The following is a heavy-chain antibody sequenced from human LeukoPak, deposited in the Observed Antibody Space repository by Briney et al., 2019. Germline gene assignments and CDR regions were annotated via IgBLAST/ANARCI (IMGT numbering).Heavy chain of an antibody. D-gene: IGHD3/OR15-3a*01. J-gene: IGHJ4*02. Sequence: PSETLSLTCTVSGGSISSYYWNWIRQPAGKGLEWIGRIYTSGSTNYNPSLKSRVTMSVDTSKNQISLRLTSVTATDTAMYYCARQTGSGLFTLPGGQGTLVTVSS. CDR1: GGSISSYY. CDR3: ARQTGSGLFTLP. CDR2: IYTSGST. V-gene: IGHV4-4*07.